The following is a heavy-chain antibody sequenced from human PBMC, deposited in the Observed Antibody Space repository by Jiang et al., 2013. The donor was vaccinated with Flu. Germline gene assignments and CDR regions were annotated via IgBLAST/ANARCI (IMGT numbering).Heavy chain of an antibody. V-gene: IGHV4-4*07. Sequence: ETLSLTCNVSGGSMSSYYWNWIRQPAGKGLEWIGRIYVTGSTSYNPSLKSRVTMSVDTSKNQFSLKLSSVTAADTAVYFCARDWGYNSHFDYWGQGTLVTVSS. CDR1: GGSMSSYY. CDR2: IYVTGST. CDR3: ARDWGYNSHFDY. J-gene: IGHJ4*02. D-gene: IGHD1-1*01.